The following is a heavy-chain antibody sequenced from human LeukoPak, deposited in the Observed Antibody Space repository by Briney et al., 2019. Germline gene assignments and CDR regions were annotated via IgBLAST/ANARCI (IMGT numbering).Heavy chain of an antibody. CDR2: ISSSSKYI. D-gene: IGHD3-3*01. CDR3: AREPFWSGYYSNLHFDY. Sequence: GGSLRLPCAASEFTFSSYNMNWVRQAPGKGLEWVSSISSSSKYIYYADSVKGRFTISRDNAKNSLYLQMNSLRAEDTAVYYCAREPFWSGYYSNLHFDYWGQGTLVTVSS. V-gene: IGHV3-21*01. J-gene: IGHJ4*02. CDR1: EFTFSSYN.